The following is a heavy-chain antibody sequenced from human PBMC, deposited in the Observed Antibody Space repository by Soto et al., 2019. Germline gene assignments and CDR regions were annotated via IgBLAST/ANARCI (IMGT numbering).Heavy chain of an antibody. V-gene: IGHV1-69*01. CDR1: GGTFSSYA. J-gene: IGHJ6*02. Sequence: QVQLVQSGAEVKKPGSSVKVSCKASGGTFSSYAISWVRQAPGQGLEWMGGIIPIFGKAKYAQKFQGRVTITADESTITAYMELSSLISEDTAVYYCARHNYYDSSGYYYVPYYYYYYGMDVWGQGTTVTVSS. D-gene: IGHD3-22*01. CDR2: IIPIFGKA. CDR3: ARHNYYDSSGYYYVPYYYYYYGMDV.